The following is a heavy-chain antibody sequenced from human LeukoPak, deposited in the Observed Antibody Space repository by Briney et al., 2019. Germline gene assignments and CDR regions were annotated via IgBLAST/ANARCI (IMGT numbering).Heavy chain of an antibody. CDR1: GGTFSRYA. Sequence: SVKVSCKGSGGTFSRYAFTWVRQAPGQGLEWMGGIIPIFGTSNYAQKFQGRVTISADESTSTVYMELRSLRSEDTAVYYCARLSVSSGTNWFDPWGQGTLVTVSS. J-gene: IGHJ5*02. D-gene: IGHD3-22*01. V-gene: IGHV1-69*13. CDR3: ARLSVSSGTNWFDP. CDR2: IIPIFGTS.